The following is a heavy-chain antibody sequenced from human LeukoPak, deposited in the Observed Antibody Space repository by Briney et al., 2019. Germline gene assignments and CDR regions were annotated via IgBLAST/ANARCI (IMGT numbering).Heavy chain of an antibody. D-gene: IGHD3-22*01. V-gene: IGHV3-21*01. CDR2: ISSSSSYI. Sequence: GGSLRLSCAASGFTFSSYSMNWVRQAPGKGLEWVSSISSSSSYIYYADSVKGRFTISRDNAKNSLYLQMNSLRAEDTAVYYCARDWYYDSSGYYIFGEDAFDIWGQGTMVTASS. J-gene: IGHJ3*02. CDR1: GFTFSSYS. CDR3: ARDWYYDSSGYYIFGEDAFDI.